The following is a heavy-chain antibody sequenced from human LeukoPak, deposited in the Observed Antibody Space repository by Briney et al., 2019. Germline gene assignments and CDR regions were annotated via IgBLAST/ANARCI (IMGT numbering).Heavy chain of an antibody. V-gene: IGHV3-23*01. CDR2: IIGSGSST. CDR1: GFTFSSYA. J-gene: IGHJ4*02. Sequence: GGSLRLSCAASGFTFSSYAMSWVRQAPGKGLEWVSAIIGSGSSTYYADSVKGRFTISRDNSKNTLFLQMNSLRAEDTAVYYCARVRYCSGGSCYYFDYWGQGTLVTVSS. D-gene: IGHD2-15*01. CDR3: ARVRYCSGGSCYYFDY.